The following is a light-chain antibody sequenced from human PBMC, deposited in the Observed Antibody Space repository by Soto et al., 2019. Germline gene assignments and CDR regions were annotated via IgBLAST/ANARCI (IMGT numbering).Light chain of an antibody. CDR2: TSS. V-gene: IGKV1-39*01. J-gene: IGKJ1*01. Sequence: DIQMTQSPSSMSASVGDRVTITCRATQSVAKYVNWYQQKPGQAPNLLIYTSSNLQSGVPSRFTGSGFATDFTHTISSLQPEDFASYYCQQSYSTPWTFGQGTKVDTK. CDR3: QQSYSTPWT. CDR1: QSVAKY.